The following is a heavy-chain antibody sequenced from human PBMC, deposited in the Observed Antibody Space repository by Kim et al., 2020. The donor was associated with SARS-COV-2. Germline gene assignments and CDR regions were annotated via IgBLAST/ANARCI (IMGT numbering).Heavy chain of an antibody. V-gene: IGHV4-34*01. J-gene: IGHJ6*02. Sequence: SETLSLTCAVYGGSFSGYYWSWIRQPPGKGLEWIGEINHSGSTNYNPSLKSRVTISVDTSKNQFSLKLSSVTAADTAVYYCARTRTPWYYYGMDVWGQGTTVTVSS. CDR2: INHSGST. CDR3: ARTRTPWYYYGMDV. CDR1: GGSFSGYY.